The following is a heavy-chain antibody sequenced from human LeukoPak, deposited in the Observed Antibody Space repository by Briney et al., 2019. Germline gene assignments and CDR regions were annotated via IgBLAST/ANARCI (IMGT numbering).Heavy chain of an antibody. V-gene: IGHV3-23*01. CDR3: AKSSATTVVTHLDY. J-gene: IGHJ4*02. CDR2: ISGSGGST. Sequence: GGSLRPSCAASGFTFSSYAMSWVRQAPGKGLEWVSAISGSGGSTYYADSVKGRFTISRDNSKNTLYLQMNSLRAEDTAVYYCAKSSATTVVTHLDYWGQGTLVTVSS. D-gene: IGHD4-23*01. CDR1: GFTFSSYA.